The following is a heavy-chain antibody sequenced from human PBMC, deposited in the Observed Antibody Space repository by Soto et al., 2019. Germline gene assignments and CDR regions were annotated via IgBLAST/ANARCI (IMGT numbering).Heavy chain of an antibody. J-gene: IGHJ4*02. CDR2: IYYSGST. V-gene: IGHV4-61*01. CDR3: ARDPDY. CDR1: GGSVSSGSYY. Sequence: PSDTLSLTCTVSGGSVSSGSYYWSWIRQPPGKGLEWIGYIYYSGSTKYNPSLKSRVTISVDTSKNQFSLKLSSVTAADTAVYYCARDPDYWGQGTLVTVSS.